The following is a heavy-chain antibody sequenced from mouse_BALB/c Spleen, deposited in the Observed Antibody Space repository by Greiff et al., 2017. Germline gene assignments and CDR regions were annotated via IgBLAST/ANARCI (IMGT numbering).Heavy chain of an antibody. V-gene: IGHV5-6*01. CDR1: GFTFSSYG. Sequence: EVQVVESGGDLVKPGGSLKLSCAASGFTFSSYGMSWVRQTPDKRLEWVATISSGGSYTYYPDSVKGRFTISRDNAKNTLYLQMSSLKSEDTAMYYCARHAITTVPVYYFDYWGQGTTLTVSS. D-gene: IGHD1-1*01. J-gene: IGHJ2*01. CDR2: ISSGGSYT. CDR3: ARHAITTVPVYYFDY.